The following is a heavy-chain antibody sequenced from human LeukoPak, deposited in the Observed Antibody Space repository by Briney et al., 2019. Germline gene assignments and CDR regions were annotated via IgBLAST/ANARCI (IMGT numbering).Heavy chain of an antibody. CDR2: IRSKANSYAT. Sequence: QPGGSLRLSCAASGFTFSGSAMHWVRQASGKGLEWVGRIRSKANSYATAYAASVKGRFTISRDDSKNTLYLQMNSLRAEDTAVYYCAKDSVWFGEPNWFDPWGQGTLVTVSS. V-gene: IGHV3-73*01. CDR1: GFTFSGSA. CDR3: AKDSVWFGEPNWFDP. D-gene: IGHD3-10*01. J-gene: IGHJ5*02.